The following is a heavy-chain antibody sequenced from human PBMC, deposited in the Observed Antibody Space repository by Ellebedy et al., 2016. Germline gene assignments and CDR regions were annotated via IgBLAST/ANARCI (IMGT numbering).Heavy chain of an antibody. D-gene: IGHD3-10*01. V-gene: IGHV3-23*01. CDR3: AKIRRGGDCFDY. Sequence: GESLKISXAASGFTFSNYAMTWVRQAPGKGLEWVSAISGSGGNTYYADSVKGRFTISRDSSKNTLYLQMNSLRAEDTAVYYCAKIRRGGDCFDYWGQGTLVTVSS. CDR1: GFTFSNYA. J-gene: IGHJ4*02. CDR2: ISGSGGNT.